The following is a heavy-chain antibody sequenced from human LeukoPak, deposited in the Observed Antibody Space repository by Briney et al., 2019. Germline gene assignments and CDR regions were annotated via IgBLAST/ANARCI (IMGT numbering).Heavy chain of an antibody. Sequence: GGSLRLSCAASGFTVSSNYMSWVRQAPGKGLEWVSVIYSGGSTYYADSVKGRFTISRDNSKNTLYLQMNSLRAEDTAVYYCAKDNPRYYYMDVWGKGTTVTVSS. CDR3: AKDNPRYYYMDV. CDR2: IYSGGST. J-gene: IGHJ6*03. CDR1: GFTVSSNY. V-gene: IGHV3-53*01.